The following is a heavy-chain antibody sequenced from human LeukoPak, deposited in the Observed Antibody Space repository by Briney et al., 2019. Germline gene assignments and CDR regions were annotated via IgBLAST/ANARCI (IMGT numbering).Heavy chain of an antibody. J-gene: IGHJ3*02. D-gene: IGHD1-26*01. V-gene: IGHV1-69*04. CDR2: IIPILGIA. CDR3: AREMGGSGFDI. Sequence: SVKVSCKASRYTFTSYYIHWVRQAPGQGREWMGRIIPILGIANYAQKFQGRVTITADKSTSTAYMELSSLRSEDTAVYYCAREMGGSGFDIWGQGTMVTVSS. CDR1: RYTFTSYY.